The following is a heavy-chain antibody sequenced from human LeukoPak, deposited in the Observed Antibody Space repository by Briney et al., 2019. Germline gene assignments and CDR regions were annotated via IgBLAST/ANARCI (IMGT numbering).Heavy chain of an antibody. CDR2: IKQDGSEK. J-gene: IGHJ4*02. D-gene: IGHD4-17*01. CDR3: ARGGVYGDSFDY. V-gene: IGHV3-7*01. CDR1: GFTFSSYW. Sequence: GGSLRLSCAASGFTFSSYWMNWVRQAPGKGLEWVANIKQDGSEKYYVDSVKGRFTISRDNSKNSLSLQMNSLRAEDTAVYYCARGGVYGDSFDYWGQGTLVTVSS.